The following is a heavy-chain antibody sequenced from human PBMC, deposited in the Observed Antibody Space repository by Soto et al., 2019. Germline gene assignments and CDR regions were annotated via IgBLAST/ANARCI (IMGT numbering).Heavy chain of an antibody. J-gene: IGHJ5*02. CDR1: GTSFISYD. V-gene: IGHV1-8*01. CDR2: MNANSGDT. D-gene: IGHD2-21*02. CDR3: ARGPRCRGDSCPNRLDP. Sequence: QVPLVQSGAEVKKPGASVSVSCKASGTSFISYDVHWVRQASGQGLEWLGWMNANSGDTGYAQKFQGRVTMTRNTSISTAYMELSSLSSADTAVYYCARGPRCRGDSCPNRLDPWGQGTLVTVSS.